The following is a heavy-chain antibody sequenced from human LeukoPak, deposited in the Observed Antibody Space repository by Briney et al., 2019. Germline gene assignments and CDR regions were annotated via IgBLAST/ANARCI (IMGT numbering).Heavy chain of an antibody. J-gene: IGHJ6*02. CDR2: IYPGDSDT. CDR1: GYSFTSYW. V-gene: IGHV5-51*01. D-gene: IGHD3-10*01. CDR3: ARHYYGSGSYDYYGMDV. Sequence: GESLKISCKGSGYSFTSYWIGWVRQMPGKGLEWMGIIYPGDSDTRYSPSFQGQVTISADKSISTAYLQWSSLKASDTAMYYCARHYYGSGSYDYYGMDVWSQGTTVTVSS.